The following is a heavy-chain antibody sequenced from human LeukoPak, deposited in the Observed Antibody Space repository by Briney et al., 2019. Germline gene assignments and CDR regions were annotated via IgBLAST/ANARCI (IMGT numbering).Heavy chain of an antibody. D-gene: IGHD6-19*01. Sequence: GGSLRLSCAASGFTFSSYGMHWVRQAPGKGLEWVAVISYDGSNKYYADSVKGRFTISRDNSKNTLYLRMNSLRAEDTAVYYCAKDPKSLTVATRGPLDYWGQGTLVTVSS. J-gene: IGHJ4*02. CDR2: ISYDGSNK. V-gene: IGHV3-30*18. CDR3: AKDPKSLTVATRGPLDY. CDR1: GFTFSSYG.